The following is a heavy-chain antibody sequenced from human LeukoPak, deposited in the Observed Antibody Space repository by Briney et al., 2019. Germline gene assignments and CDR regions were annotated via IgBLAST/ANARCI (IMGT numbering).Heavy chain of an antibody. V-gene: IGHV3-23*01. D-gene: IGHD6-13*01. J-gene: IGHJ4*02. CDR2: ISGGGTNT. CDR1: GFTFSTSA. Sequence: HAGGSLRLSCAASGFTFSTSAMSWVRQAPGKGLEWVSGISGGGTNTYFRDSVRGRFTISRDNSKNTLYLQMNSLRAEDTAVYYCAKGSSHSRKGVDYWGQGTLVTVSS. CDR3: AKGSSHSRKGVDY.